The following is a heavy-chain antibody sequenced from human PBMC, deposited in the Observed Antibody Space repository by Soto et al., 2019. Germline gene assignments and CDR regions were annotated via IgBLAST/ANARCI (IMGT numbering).Heavy chain of an antibody. D-gene: IGHD5-18*01. J-gene: IGHJ3*02. CDR2: ISGSGGST. Sequence: GGSLRLSCAASGFTFSSYAMSWVRQAPGKGLEWVSAISGSGGSTYYADSVKGRFTISRDNSKNTLYLQMNSLRAEDTAVYYCAKDSNGYSYGYSLDPSAFDIWGQGTMVTVSS. CDR3: AKDSNGYSYGYSLDPSAFDI. V-gene: IGHV3-23*01. CDR1: GFTFSSYA.